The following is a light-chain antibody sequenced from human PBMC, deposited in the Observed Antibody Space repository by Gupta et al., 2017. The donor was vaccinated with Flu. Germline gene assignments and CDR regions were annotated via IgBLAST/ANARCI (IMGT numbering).Light chain of an antibody. CDR1: TNAFGGYYY. CDR2: DVN. J-gene: IGLJ3*02. Sequence: NSTTGTTNAFGGYYYFFWYQHHPAQAPKLLIYDVNSRRSGIACGFSASKYGGTAYVTTPCVQAGEEADYYWHSLKSPTSMGVFGGGTKLTVL. V-gene: IGLV2-14*03. CDR3: HSLKSPTSMGV.